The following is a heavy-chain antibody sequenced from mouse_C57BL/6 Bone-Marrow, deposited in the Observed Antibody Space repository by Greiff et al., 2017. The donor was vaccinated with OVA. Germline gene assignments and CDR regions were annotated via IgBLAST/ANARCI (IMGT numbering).Heavy chain of an antibody. J-gene: IGHJ2*01. CDR3: AREGRPPGYGY. V-gene: IGHV1-63*01. Sequence: VQLVESGAELVRPGTSVKMSCKASGYTFTNYWIGWAQQRPGHGLEWIGDIYPGGGYTNYNEKFKGKATLTAEQSSSTDCMQFSSLTSEESAVNYCAREGRPPGYGYWGQGTTRTVSS. D-gene: IGHD3-2*02. CDR2: IYPGGGYT. CDR1: GYTFTNYW.